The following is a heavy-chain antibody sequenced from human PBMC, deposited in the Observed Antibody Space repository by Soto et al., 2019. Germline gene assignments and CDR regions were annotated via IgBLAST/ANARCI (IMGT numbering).Heavy chain of an antibody. Sequence: PGGSLRLSCAASGFTFSDYYMSWIRQAPGKGLEWVSYISSSSSYTNYADSVKGRFTISRDNAKNSLYLQMNSLRAEDTAVYYCARAERWLQQTSFYGMGVWGQGTTVTVSS. D-gene: IGHD5-12*01. J-gene: IGHJ6*02. CDR3: ARAERWLQQTSFYGMGV. CDR2: ISSSSSYT. V-gene: IGHV3-11*05. CDR1: GFTFSDYY.